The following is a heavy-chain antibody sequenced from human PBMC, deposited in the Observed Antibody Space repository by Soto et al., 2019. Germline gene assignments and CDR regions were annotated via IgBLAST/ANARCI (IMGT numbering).Heavy chain of an antibody. V-gene: IGHV4-4*02. D-gene: IGHD3-10*01. Sequence: SETLSLTCAVSGGSISSSNWWSWVRQPPGKGLEWIGEIYHSGNTNYNPSLKSRVTMAVDKSRNQFSLKLSSVTAADTAVYYCARRWGEGRVDYWGQGTLVTVSS. CDR1: GGSISSSNW. J-gene: IGHJ4*02. CDR3: ARRWGEGRVDY. CDR2: IYHSGNT.